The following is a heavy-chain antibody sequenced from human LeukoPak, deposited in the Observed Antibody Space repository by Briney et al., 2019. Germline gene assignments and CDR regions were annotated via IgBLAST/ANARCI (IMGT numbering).Heavy chain of an antibody. V-gene: IGHV1-46*01. CDR2: INPSGGST. D-gene: IGHD3-22*01. Sequence: AASVKVSCKAPGYTFTSYYMHWVRQAPGQGLEWMGIINPSGGSTSYAQKFQGRVTMTRDTSTSTVYMELSSLRSEDTAVYYCARDRRSYGSSGYPIYYFDYWGQGTLVTVSS. CDR3: ARDRRSYGSSGYPIYYFDY. CDR1: GYTFTSYY. J-gene: IGHJ4*02.